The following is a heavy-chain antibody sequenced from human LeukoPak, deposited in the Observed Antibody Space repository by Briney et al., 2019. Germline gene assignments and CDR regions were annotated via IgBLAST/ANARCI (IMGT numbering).Heavy chain of an antibody. CDR1: GGTFSSYA. Sequence: SVKVSCKASGGTFSSYAISWVRQAPGQGLEWMGGIIPIFGTANYAQKFQGRVTITADESTSTAYMELSSLRSEDTAVYYCARDLRITYYYDSSGYYNAFDIWGQGTMVTVSS. D-gene: IGHD3-22*01. V-gene: IGHV1-69*13. CDR2: IIPIFGTA. J-gene: IGHJ3*02. CDR3: ARDLRITYYYDSSGYYNAFDI.